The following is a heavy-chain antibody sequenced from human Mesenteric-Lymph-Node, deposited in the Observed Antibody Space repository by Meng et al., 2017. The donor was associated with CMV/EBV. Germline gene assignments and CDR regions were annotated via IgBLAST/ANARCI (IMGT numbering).Heavy chain of an antibody. CDR3: ARAPTGSYSSGYYYFDY. J-gene: IGHJ4*02. CDR1: GGTFSSYA. V-gene: IGHV1-69*10. CDR2: IIPIFGIA. D-gene: IGHD6-19*01. Sequence: SVKVSCKASGGTFSSYAISWVRQAPGQGLEWMGGIIPIFGIANYAQKFQGRVTITADKSTSTAYMELSSLRSEDTAVYYCARAPTGSYSSGYYYFDYWGQGTLVTVSS.